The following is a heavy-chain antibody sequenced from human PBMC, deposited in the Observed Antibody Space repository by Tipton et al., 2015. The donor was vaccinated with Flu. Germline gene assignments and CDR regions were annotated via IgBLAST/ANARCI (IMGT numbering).Heavy chain of an antibody. CDR3: ARDPDYYDSSGTLHFYYGMDV. CDR1: GFTFSDYY. J-gene: IGHJ6*02. CDR2: ISTTGSST. V-gene: IGHV3-11*01. Sequence: SLRLSCAASGFTFSDYYMSWIRQAPGKGLEWVSYISTTGSSTKYADSVKGRFTISRDNAKKSLYLQMNSLRAEDTAVYYCARDPDYYDSSGTLHFYYGMDVWDQGP. D-gene: IGHD3-22*01.